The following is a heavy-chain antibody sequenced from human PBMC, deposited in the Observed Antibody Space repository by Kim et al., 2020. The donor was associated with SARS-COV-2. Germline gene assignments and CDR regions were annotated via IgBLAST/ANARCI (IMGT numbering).Heavy chain of an antibody. V-gene: IGHV1-18*01. Sequence: YAQKFQGRVTMATDTLTNTAYMELKSLTADDTAMYYCARGALTDDAFDVWGQGTMVTVSS. J-gene: IGHJ3*01. CDR3: ARGALTDDAFDV. D-gene: IGHD1-26*01.